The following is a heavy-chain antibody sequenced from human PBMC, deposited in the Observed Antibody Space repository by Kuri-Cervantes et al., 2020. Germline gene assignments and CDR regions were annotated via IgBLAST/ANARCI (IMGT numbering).Heavy chain of an antibody. J-gene: IGHJ6*02. CDR3: ARGGSVGYYYYYGMDV. V-gene: IGHV4-39*07. D-gene: IGHD6-25*01. CDR2: IYTSGST. Sequence: SETLSLTCTVSGGSISSSSYYWGWIRQPPGKGLEWIGRIYTSGSTNYNPSLKSRVTISVDTSKNQFSLKVSSVTAADTAVYYCARGGSVGYYYYYGMDVWGQGTTVTVSS. CDR1: GGSISSSSYY.